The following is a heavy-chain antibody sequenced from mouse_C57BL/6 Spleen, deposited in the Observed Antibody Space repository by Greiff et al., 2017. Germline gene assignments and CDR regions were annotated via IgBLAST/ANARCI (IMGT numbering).Heavy chain of an antibody. J-gene: IGHJ1*03. CDR3: ARPHGYHWYFDV. CDR2: ISNLAYSI. Sequence: EVQLVESGGGLVQPGGSLKLSCAASGFTFSDYGMAWVRQAPRKGPEWVAFISNLAYSIYYADTVTGRFTISRENAKNTLYLEMSSLRSEDTAMYYCARPHGYHWYFDVWGTGTTVTVSS. D-gene: IGHD2-2*01. V-gene: IGHV5-15*01. CDR1: GFTFSDYG.